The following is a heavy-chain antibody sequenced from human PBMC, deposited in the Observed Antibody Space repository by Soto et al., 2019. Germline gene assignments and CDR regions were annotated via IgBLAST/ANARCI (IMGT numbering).Heavy chain of an antibody. CDR3: ARGRVSAAGHYGMDV. Sequence: GGSLRLSCAASGFTFSSYWMHWVRQAPGKGLVWVSRINSDGSSTSYADAVKGRFTISRDNAKNTLYLQMNSLRAEDTAVYYCARGRVSAAGHYGMDVWGQGTTVTSP. V-gene: IGHV3-74*01. CDR2: INSDGSST. CDR1: GFTFSSYW. J-gene: IGHJ6*02. D-gene: IGHD6-13*01.